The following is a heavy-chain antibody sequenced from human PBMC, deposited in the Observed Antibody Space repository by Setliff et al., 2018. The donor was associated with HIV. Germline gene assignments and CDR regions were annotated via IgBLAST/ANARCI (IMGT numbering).Heavy chain of an antibody. D-gene: IGHD3-10*01. CDR1: GGTFKNFA. CDR2: INPSSGST. V-gene: IGHV1-46*02. CDR3: AEAVGLQWFGGYFDH. J-gene: IGHJ4*02. Sequence: ASVKVSCKASGGTFKNFAINWVRQAPGQGLEWMGIINPSSGSTTYAQKFQGRVTMTRDTSTSTVDMELSSLRSEDTAVYYCAEAVGLQWFGGYFDHWGQGTPVTVSS.